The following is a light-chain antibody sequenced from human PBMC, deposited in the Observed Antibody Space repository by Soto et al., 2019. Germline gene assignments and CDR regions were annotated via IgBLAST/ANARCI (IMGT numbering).Light chain of an antibody. CDR1: QSISSW. Sequence: DIQMTQSPSTLSASVGDRVTITCRASQSISSWLAWYQQKPGKDPTLLIYKASNLESGVPSRFSGSRSGTELTLTISSLQPDDFATYYCQQYYTYPLTFGPGTKVEIK. CDR2: KAS. V-gene: IGKV1-5*03. J-gene: IGKJ1*01. CDR3: QQYYTYPLT.